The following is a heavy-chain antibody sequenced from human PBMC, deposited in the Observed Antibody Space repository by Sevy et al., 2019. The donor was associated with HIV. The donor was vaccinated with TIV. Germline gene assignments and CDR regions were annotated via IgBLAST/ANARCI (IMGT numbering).Heavy chain of an antibody. V-gene: IGHV2-70*01. CDR3: ARILYDSSGYYWDKVDY. Sequence: SGPTLVKPTQTLTLTCTFSGFSLSTSGMCVSWIRQPPGKALEWLALIDWDDDKYYSKSLKTRLTISKDTSKNQVVLTMTNMDPVDTATYYCARILYDSSGYYWDKVDYWGQGTLVTVSS. CDR1: GFSLSTSGMC. D-gene: IGHD3-22*01. J-gene: IGHJ4*02. CDR2: IDWDDDK.